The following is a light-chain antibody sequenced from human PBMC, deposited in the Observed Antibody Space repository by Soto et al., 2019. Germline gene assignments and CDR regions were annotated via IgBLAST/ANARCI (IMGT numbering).Light chain of an antibody. V-gene: IGKV1-5*03. J-gene: IGKJ1*01. CDR3: RPYSSLSA. CDR1: QNIATW. Sequence: DIQMTQAPSTLSASVGDRVTITCRASQNIATWLAWYQQKPGKAPKLLIYKASNLQSEVPSRISDSGARTVFALSLINLQPDDFATFYYRPYSSLSAFGQGTK. CDR2: KAS.